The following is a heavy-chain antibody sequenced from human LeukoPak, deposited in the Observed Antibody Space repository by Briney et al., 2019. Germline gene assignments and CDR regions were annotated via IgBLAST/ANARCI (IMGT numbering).Heavy chain of an antibody. Sequence: GGSLRLSCAASGFTFSNAWMSWVRQAPGKGLEWVGRIKSKTDGGTSGYAAAVKGRFTISRDDSKNTLYLQMNSLQTVHTAVYYCTTDERGYDFLSGYFRGEAYYYMDVWGKGTTVTVSS. CDR2: IKSKTDGGTS. V-gene: IGHV3-15*01. J-gene: IGHJ6*03. CDR1: GFTFSNAW. D-gene: IGHD3-3*01. CDR3: TTDERGYDFLSGYFRGEAYYYMDV.